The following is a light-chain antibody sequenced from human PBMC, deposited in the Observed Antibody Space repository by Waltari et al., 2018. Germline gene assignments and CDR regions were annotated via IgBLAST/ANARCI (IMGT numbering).Light chain of an antibody. V-gene: IGKV3-15*01. CDR1: QSISSN. CDR2: GAS. CDR3: QQYNDWPPLT. J-gene: IGKJ4*01. Sequence: IVMTQSPATLSVSPGERATLSCRASQSISSNLAWYQQKPGQAPRLLISGASTRASDIPARFSGSGSGTDFTLTISGLQSEDFAVYFCQQYNDWPPLTFGGGTKVEIK.